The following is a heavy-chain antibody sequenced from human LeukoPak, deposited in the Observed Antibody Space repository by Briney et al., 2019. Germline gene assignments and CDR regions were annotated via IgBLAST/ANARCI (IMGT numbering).Heavy chain of an antibody. J-gene: IGHJ6*02. CDR3: ARGQHYYVMDV. CDR1: GFTFNTYA. D-gene: IGHD3-3*02. V-gene: IGHV3-23*01. CDR2: IGDSGRST. Sequence: GGSLRLSCVASGFTFNTYAMTWVRHASGKGLEWVSAIGDSGRSTYYAGSVKGRFTISRDNSKNTLYLQMSSLRPEDTAVYYCARGQHYYVMDVWGQGTTVTVSS.